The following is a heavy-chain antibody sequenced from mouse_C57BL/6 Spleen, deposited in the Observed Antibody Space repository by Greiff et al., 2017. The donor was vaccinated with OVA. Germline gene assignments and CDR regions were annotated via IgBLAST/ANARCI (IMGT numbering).Heavy chain of an antibody. V-gene: IGHV1-26*01. CDR2: INPNNGGT. CDR3: ARSTDYYYGSSHYFDY. CDR1: GYTFTDYY. Sequence: EVQLQQSGPELVKPGASVKISCKASGYTFTDYYMNWVKQSHGKSLEWIGDINPNNGGTSYNQKFKGKATLTVDKSSSTAYMELRSLTSEDSAVYYCARSTDYYYGSSHYFDYWGQGTTLTVSS. J-gene: IGHJ2*01. D-gene: IGHD1-1*01.